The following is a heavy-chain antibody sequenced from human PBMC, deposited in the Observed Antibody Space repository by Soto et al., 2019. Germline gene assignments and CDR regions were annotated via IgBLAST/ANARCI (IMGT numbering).Heavy chain of an antibody. J-gene: IGHJ6*02. V-gene: IGHV3-21*01. CDR1: GFIFSRSA. CDR2: ISSSSSYI. Sequence: PGGSLRLSCAASGFIFSRSAMNWVRQAPGKGLEWVSSISSSSSYIYYADSVKGRFTISRDNAKNSVYLELNSLRDEDTAVYYCARDPPNFYYYGMDVWGQGTTVTVSS. CDR3: ARDPPNFYYYGMDV.